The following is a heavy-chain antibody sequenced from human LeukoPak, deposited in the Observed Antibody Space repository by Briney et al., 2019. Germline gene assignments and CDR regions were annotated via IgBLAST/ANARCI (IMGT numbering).Heavy chain of an antibody. CDR2: INHSGST. V-gene: IGHV4-34*01. CDR1: GGSFSGYY. Sequence: SETLSLTCAVYGGSFSGYYWSWIRQPPGKGQEWIGEINHSGSTNYNPSLKSRVTISVDTSKNQFSLKLSSVTAADTAVYYCARGRGNYDSWSGYYTHSYFDYWGQGTLVTVSS. CDR3: ARGRGNYDSWSGYYTHSYFDY. J-gene: IGHJ4*02. D-gene: IGHD3-3*01.